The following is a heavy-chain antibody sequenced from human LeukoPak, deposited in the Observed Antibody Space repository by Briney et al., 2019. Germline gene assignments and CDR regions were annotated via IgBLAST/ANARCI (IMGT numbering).Heavy chain of an antibody. Sequence: ASVKVSCKASGYTFTGYYMHWVRQAPGQGLEWMGWINPNSGGTNYAQKFQGRVTMTRDTSISTAYMELSRLRADDTAVYYCVREENMKPVAGSFDYWGQGTLVSVSS. V-gene: IGHV1-2*02. CDR1: GYTFTGYY. CDR3: VREENMKPVAGSFDY. D-gene: IGHD6-19*01. J-gene: IGHJ4*02. CDR2: INPNSGGT.